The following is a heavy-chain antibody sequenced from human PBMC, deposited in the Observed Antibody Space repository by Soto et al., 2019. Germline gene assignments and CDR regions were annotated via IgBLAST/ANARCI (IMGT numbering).Heavy chain of an antibody. Sequence: SETLSLTCTVSGGSISSGGYYWSWIRQHPGKGLEWIGYIYYSGSTYYNPSLESRVTISVDTSKNQFPLKLSSVTAADTAVYYCARGSSYGGPFDYWGQGTLVTVSS. V-gene: IGHV4-31*03. D-gene: IGHD3-10*01. CDR1: GGSISSGGYY. J-gene: IGHJ4*02. CDR3: ARGSSYGGPFDY. CDR2: IYYSGST.